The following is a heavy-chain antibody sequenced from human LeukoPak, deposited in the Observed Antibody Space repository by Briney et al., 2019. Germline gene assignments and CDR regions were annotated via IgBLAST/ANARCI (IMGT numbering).Heavy chain of an antibody. D-gene: IGHD3-22*01. CDR2: MSYSGSS. CDR1: GGSISSYY. CDR3: ARDGYSDSSGYDYPPSV. Sequence: PSGTLSLTCTVSGGSISSYYWSWIRQPPGKGLEWIGYMSYSGSSNYNPSLRSRVTISVDASKKQFSLKLSSVTAADTAVYYCARDGYSDSSGYDYPPSVWGQGTLVTVSP. V-gene: IGHV4-59*01. J-gene: IGHJ4*02.